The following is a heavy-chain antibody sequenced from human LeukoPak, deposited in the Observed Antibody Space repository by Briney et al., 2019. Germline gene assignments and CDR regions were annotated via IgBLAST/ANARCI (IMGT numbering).Heavy chain of an antibody. CDR3: ARADFWSGYYMDY. CDR2: IRYDGSNK. V-gene: IGHV3-30*02. D-gene: IGHD3-3*01. Sequence: GGSLRLSCAASGFTFSSYGMHWVRQAPGKGLEWVAFIRYDGSNKYYADSVKGRFTISRDNAKNALYMQMNSLRAEDTAVYYCARADFWSGYYMDYWGQGTLVTVSS. CDR1: GFTFSSYG. J-gene: IGHJ4*02.